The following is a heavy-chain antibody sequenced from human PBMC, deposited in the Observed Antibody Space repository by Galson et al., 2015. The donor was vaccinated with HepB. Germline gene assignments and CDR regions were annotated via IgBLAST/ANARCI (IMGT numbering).Heavy chain of an antibody. V-gene: IGHV3-7*03. J-gene: IGHJ6*02. CDR1: GFTFSSYW. Sequence: SLRLSCAASGFTFSSYWMSWVRQAPGKGLEWVANIKQDGSEKYYVDSVKGRFTISRDNAKNSLYLQMNSLRAEDTAVYYCAREEGYYDSSGYGVYYYYGMDVWGQGTTVTVSS. CDR2: IKQDGSEK. D-gene: IGHD3-22*01. CDR3: AREEGYYDSSGYGVYYYYGMDV.